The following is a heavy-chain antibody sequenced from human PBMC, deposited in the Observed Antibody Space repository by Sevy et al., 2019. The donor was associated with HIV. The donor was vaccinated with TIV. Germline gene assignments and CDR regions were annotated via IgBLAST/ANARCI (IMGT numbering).Heavy chain of an antibody. J-gene: IGHJ5*01. Sequence: GGSLRLSCVVSGLTSDDYAMHWVRRPPGKGLEWVSGITWNSGGIGYADSVKGRFTISRDNAKKSLYLQMNSLRIEDTAFYYCAGGAAAGRWFDSWGQGTLVTVSS. CDR2: ITWNSGGI. CDR3: AGGAAAGRWFDS. CDR1: GLTSDDYA. D-gene: IGHD6-13*01. V-gene: IGHV3-9*02.